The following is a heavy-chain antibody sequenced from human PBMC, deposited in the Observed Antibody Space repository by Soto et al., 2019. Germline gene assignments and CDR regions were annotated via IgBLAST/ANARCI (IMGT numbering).Heavy chain of an antibody. J-gene: IGHJ6*02. D-gene: IGHD3-16*01. Sequence: QVQLVQSGAEVKKPGSSVKVSCKASGGTFSSYAISWVRQAPGQGLEWMGGIIPIFGTANYAQKFQGRVTITADESTGPAYMELSSLRAEDTAVYYWARDSGIYVFNRMDVWGQGTTVTVSS. CDR2: IIPIFGTA. CDR1: GGTFSSYA. CDR3: ARDSGIYVFNRMDV. V-gene: IGHV1-69*01.